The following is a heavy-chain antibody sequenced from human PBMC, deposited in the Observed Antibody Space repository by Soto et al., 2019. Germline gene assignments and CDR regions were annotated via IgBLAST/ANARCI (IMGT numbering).Heavy chain of an antibody. CDR1: GGTFSSYA. V-gene: IGHV1-69*06. J-gene: IGHJ4*02. D-gene: IGHD3-22*01. CDR2: IMPIFGTA. CDR3: ASQDYYGSSGYYYQWPLYFDY. Sequence: QVQLVQSGAEVKKPGSSVKFSCKASGGTFSSYAISWVRQAPGQGLEWMGGIMPIFGTANYAQKFQGRVTITEDKSTSTADMELSSLRSEDTTVYYCASQDYYGSSGYYYQWPLYFDYWGQGTLVTVSS.